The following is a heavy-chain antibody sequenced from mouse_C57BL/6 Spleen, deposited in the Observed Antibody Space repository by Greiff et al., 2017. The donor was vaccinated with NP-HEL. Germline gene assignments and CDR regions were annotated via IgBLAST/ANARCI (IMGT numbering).Heavy chain of an antibody. CDR2: ISSGGSYT. D-gene: IGHD3-3*01. V-gene: IGHV5-6*01. J-gene: IGHJ2*01. CDR1: GFTFSSYG. CDR3: ARHVGQGYYFDY. Sequence: EVQLQESGGDLVKPGGSLKLSCAASGFTFSSYGMSWVRQTPDKRLEWVATISSGGSYTYYPDSVKGRFTISRDNAKNTLYLQMSSLKSEDTAMYYCARHVGQGYYFDYWGQGTTLTVSS.